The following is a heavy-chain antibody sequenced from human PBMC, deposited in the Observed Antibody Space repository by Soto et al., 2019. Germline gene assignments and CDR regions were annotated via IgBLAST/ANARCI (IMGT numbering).Heavy chain of an antibody. CDR2: IIPIFGTA. D-gene: IGHD3-9*01. Sequence: GASVKVSCKASGGTFSSYAISWVRQAPGQGLEWMGGIIPIFGTANYAQKFQGRVTITADESTSTAYTELSSLRYEDTAVYYCALYYVILPGYWPHFDYRCPVTLVTVS. J-gene: IGHJ4*02. CDR3: ALYYVILPGYWPHFDY. CDR1: GGTFSSYA. V-gene: IGHV1-69*13.